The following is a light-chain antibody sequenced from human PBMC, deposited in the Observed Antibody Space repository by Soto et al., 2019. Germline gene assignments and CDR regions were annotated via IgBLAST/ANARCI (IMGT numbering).Light chain of an antibody. V-gene: IGKV1-5*03. J-gene: IGKJ4*02. CDR3: HQYHSYPLT. Sequence: DIQMTQSPSTLSASVGDRVTITCRASQSVSTWLAWDQQKPGKAPKLLIHKASTLENGVRSRFSGRGSGTDFTLTISGLQPDDFSTYYCHQYHSYPLTCGGGTKVEIK. CDR2: KAS. CDR1: QSVSTW.